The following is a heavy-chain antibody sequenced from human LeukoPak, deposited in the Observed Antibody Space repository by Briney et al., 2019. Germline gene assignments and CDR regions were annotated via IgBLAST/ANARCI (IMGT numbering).Heavy chain of an antibody. V-gene: IGHV3-23*01. J-gene: IGHJ3*01. Sequence: GGSLRLSCAASGFSFSSYWMSWVRQAPGKGLEWVSAISDDGGSTYFADSVKGRFTISRDYSKSTLYLQMNSLRAEDTAVYYCAKVLITDFGVVRYDAFDVWGQGTMVTVSS. CDR2: ISDDGGST. CDR3: AKVLITDFGVVRYDAFDV. D-gene: IGHD3-3*01. CDR1: GFSFSSYW.